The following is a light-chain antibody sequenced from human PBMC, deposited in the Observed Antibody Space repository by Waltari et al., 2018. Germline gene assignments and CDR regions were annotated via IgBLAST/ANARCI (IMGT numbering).Light chain of an antibody. J-gene: IGKJ3*01. V-gene: IGKV1-9*01. CDR3: QQLNSYPRGLFT. CDR2: AAS. Sequence: IQLTQSPSSLSASVGDRVTITCRASQGISSYLAWYQQKPGKAPKLLIYAASTLQSGVPSRFSGSGSVTDCTRTISSLQPEDFATYYCQQLNSYPRGLFTFGPGTKVDIK. CDR1: QGISSY.